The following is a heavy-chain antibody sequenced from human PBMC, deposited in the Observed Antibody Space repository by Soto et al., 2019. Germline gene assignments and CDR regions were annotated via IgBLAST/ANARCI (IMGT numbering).Heavy chain of an antibody. J-gene: IGHJ6*02. Sequence: EVQLVESGGGLVQPGGSLRLSCAASGFTFSSYWMHWVRQAPGKGLVWVSRINSDGSSTSYADSVKGRFTISRDNAKNTLYLQINSLRAEDTAVYYCARDRRAMVPIYYYGMDVWGQGTTVTVSS. CDR3: ARDRRAMVPIYYYGMDV. CDR1: GFTFSSYW. V-gene: IGHV3-74*01. D-gene: IGHD3-10*01. CDR2: INSDGSST.